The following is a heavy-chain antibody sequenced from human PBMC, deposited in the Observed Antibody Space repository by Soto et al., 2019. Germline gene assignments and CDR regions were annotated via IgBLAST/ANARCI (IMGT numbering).Heavy chain of an antibody. CDR3: ASASIIGREVNTWFDP. Sequence: SETLSLTCTVSAGSITTSYWSWIRQPLGKALEWIGYISYRGSTNYNPSLKSRLTISIDTSKSQISLKLTSMTTTDTAVYYCASASIIGREVNTWFDPWGQGTLVTVSS. D-gene: IGHD2-21*01. J-gene: IGHJ5*02. CDR2: ISYRGST. V-gene: IGHV4-59*01. CDR1: AGSITTSY.